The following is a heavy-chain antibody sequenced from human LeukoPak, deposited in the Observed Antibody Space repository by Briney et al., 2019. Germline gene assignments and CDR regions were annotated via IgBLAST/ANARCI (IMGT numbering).Heavy chain of an antibody. D-gene: IGHD1-26*01. J-gene: IGHJ4*02. CDR1: GFTFSSYG. V-gene: IGHV3-30*02. Sequence: GGSLRLSCAASGFTFSSYGMHWVRHAPGKGLEWVAFIRYDGSNKYYADSMRSRVTISRDTSTNTLYIQIKSLRAENTGVYYFAKAGGREPDYWGQGTLVTASS. CDR3: AKAGGREPDY. CDR2: IRYDGSNK.